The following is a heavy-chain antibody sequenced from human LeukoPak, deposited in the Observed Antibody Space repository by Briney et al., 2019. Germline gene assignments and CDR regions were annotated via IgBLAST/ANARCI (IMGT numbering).Heavy chain of an antibody. V-gene: IGHV3-21*01. CDR1: GFTFSSYS. D-gene: IGHD6-19*01. CDR3: ARAPVPWLVLYYFDY. J-gene: IGHJ4*02. CDR2: VSTGSNYI. Sequence: PGGSLRLSCTASGFTFSSYSLNWVRQAPGKGLEWVSSVSTGSNYIYYADSVKGRFTISRDNSKNTLYLQMNSLRAEDTAVYYCARAPVPWLVLYYFDYWGQGTLVTVSS.